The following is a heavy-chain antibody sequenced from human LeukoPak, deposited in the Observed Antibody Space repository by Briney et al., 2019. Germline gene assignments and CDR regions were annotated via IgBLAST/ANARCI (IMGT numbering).Heavy chain of an antibody. CDR2: ISGSGGST. Sequence: PGGSLRLSCAASGFTFSSYAMHWVRQAPGKGLEWVSAISGSGGSTYYADSVKGRFTISRDNSKNTLYLQMNSLRAEDTAVYYCAKDGATKQWLVRRYYFDYWSQGTLVTVSS. D-gene: IGHD6-19*01. CDR1: GFTFSSYA. V-gene: IGHV3-23*01. CDR3: AKDGATKQWLVRRYYFDY. J-gene: IGHJ4*02.